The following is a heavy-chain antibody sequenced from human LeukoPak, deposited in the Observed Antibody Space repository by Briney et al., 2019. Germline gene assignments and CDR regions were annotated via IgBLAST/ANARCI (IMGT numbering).Heavy chain of an antibody. J-gene: IGHJ2*01. CDR1: RFTFSSYG. Sequence: PSGRSLRLSCAASRFTFSSYGMHWVRQAPGKGLEWVAVIWYDGSNKYYADSVKGRFTISRDNSKNTLYLQMNSLRAEDTAVYYCARELISTTWRGNRSYFDLWGRGTLVTVSS. CDR3: ARELISTTWRGNRSYFDL. CDR2: IWYDGSNK. D-gene: IGHD1-1*01. V-gene: IGHV3-33*01.